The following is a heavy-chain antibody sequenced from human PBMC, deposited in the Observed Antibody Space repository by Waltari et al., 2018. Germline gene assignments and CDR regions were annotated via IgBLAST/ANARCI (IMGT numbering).Heavy chain of an antibody. Sequence: QVQLVQSGAEVKKPGSSVKVSCKASGGTFSSSAITWVRQDTGQGLEWMGGIIPIFGTANYAQKFQGRVTITAEESTSTAYMELSSLRSEDTAVYYCARGGGYCSSTSCYGPVDYWGQGTLVTVSS. CDR1: GGTFSSSA. CDR3: ARGGGYCSSTSCYGPVDY. CDR2: IIPIFGTA. D-gene: IGHD2-2*03. J-gene: IGHJ4*02. V-gene: IGHV1-69*13.